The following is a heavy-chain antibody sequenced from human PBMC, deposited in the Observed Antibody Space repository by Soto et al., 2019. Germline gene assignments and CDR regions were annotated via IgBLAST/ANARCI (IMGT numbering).Heavy chain of an antibody. Sequence: EVQLVESGGGLVQPGGSLRLSCAASEFTFSLYSMSWVRQAPGKGLEWVSYISRSSTGIHYADSVKGRFTISRDDATSSMHLQMNSLRDGDTAVYYCARAVTWGLDVWGQGTTVSISS. CDR3: ARAVTWGLDV. J-gene: IGHJ6*02. CDR1: EFTFSLYS. V-gene: IGHV3-48*02. CDR2: ISRSSTGI. D-gene: IGHD3-10*01.